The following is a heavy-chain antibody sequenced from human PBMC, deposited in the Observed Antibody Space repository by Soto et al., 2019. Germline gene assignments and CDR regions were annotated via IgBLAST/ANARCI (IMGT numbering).Heavy chain of an antibody. CDR3: AREVIVVVPAAPPLSYGMDV. CDR1: GYTFTGYY. V-gene: IGHV1-2*04. J-gene: IGHJ6*02. CDR2: INPNSGGT. D-gene: IGHD2-2*01. Sequence: ASVKVSCKASGYTFTGYYMHWVRQAPGQGLEWMGWINPNSGGTNYAQKFQGWVTMTRDTSISTAYMELSRLRSDDTAVYYCAREVIVVVPAAPPLSYGMDVWGQGTTVTVSS.